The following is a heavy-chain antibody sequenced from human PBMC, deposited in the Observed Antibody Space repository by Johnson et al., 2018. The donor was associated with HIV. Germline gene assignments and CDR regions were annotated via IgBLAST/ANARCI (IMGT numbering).Heavy chain of an antibody. V-gene: IGHV3-30*18. D-gene: IGHD6-13*01. CDR1: GFTFFSYG. CDR3: AKDERAAAGTRGLDAFDI. CDR2: ISYDGSNK. Sequence: QMLLVESGGGVVQPGRSLRLSCVASGFTFFSYGMHWVRQAPGKGLEWVAVISYDGSNKYYADSVKGRFTISRDNSKNTLYMQMNSLRAEDTAVYYCAKDERAAAGTRGLDAFDIWGQGTMVTVSS. J-gene: IGHJ3*02.